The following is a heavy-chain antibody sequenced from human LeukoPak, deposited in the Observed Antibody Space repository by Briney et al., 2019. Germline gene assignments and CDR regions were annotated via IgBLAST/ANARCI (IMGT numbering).Heavy chain of an antibody. CDR2: INSGGAST. V-gene: IGHV3-74*01. CDR1: GFTFSSYW. D-gene: IGHD5-24*01. J-gene: IGHJ4*02. Sequence: TGGSLRLSCAASGFTFSSYWMHWVRQAPGKGLVWVARINSGGASTSYGASVKGRFTISRDNAKNTLYLQMSSLGVEDTAVYYCARDVWGDRDGFFEYWGQGTLVTVSS. CDR3: ARDVWGDRDGFFEY.